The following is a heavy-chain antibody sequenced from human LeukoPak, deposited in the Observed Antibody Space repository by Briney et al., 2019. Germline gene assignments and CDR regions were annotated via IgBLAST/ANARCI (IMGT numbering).Heavy chain of an antibody. CDR3: AKGYSYGPNWYFDL. D-gene: IGHD5-18*01. J-gene: IGHJ2*01. Sequence: GGSLRLSCAASGFMFSDYWMSWVRQAPGKGLEWVANIKPDGSENYHVDSVKGRFTISRDNAKNSLYLQMNSLRAEDMALYYCAKGYSYGPNWYFDLWGRGTLVTVSS. CDR2: IKPDGSEN. V-gene: IGHV3-7*03. CDR1: GFMFSDYW.